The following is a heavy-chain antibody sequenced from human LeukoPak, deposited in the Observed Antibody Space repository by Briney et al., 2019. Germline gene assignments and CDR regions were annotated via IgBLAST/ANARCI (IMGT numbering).Heavy chain of an antibody. V-gene: IGHV4-59*08. CDR1: GGSISSHY. D-gene: IGHD3-16*01. CDR3: ARDDYGVFDAFDV. CDR2: IYNSGST. Sequence: KPSETLSLTCTVSGGSISSHYWSWLRQPPGKGLEWIGYIYNSGSTNYNPSLKSRVTISLDTSKNQFSLHLTSVTAADTAVYFCARDDYGVFDAFDVWGQGTVVTVSP. J-gene: IGHJ3*01.